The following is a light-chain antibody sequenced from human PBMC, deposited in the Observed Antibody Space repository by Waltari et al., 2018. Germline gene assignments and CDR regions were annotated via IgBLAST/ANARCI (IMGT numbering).Light chain of an antibody. CDR2: DDS. CDR1: RSAVGCSNN. Sequence: QSALTQPASVSGSPGQSPTIPCTGTRSAVGCSNNVACSQQHPGKVPKVMIYDDSERPSGVSKRFSGSKSGNTASLTISGLQADDEADYYCSSYTSGGSFNWVFGGGTKVTVL. V-gene: IGLV2-14*01. J-gene: IGLJ3*02. CDR3: SSYTSGGSFNWV.